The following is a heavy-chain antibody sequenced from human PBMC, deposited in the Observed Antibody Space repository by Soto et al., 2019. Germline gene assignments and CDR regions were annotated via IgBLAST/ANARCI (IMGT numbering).Heavy chain of an antibody. Sequence: GGSLRLSCAASGFTFSSYAMTWVRQAPGKGLEWVSTISGSGYGTYYADSVKGRLTISRDNSKNTLYLQMNSLSAEDTAVYFCAKLIAATAIDYWGQGTLVTVSS. CDR3: AKLIAATAIDY. CDR2: ISGSGYGT. J-gene: IGHJ4*02. D-gene: IGHD6-13*01. V-gene: IGHV3-23*01. CDR1: GFTFSSYA.